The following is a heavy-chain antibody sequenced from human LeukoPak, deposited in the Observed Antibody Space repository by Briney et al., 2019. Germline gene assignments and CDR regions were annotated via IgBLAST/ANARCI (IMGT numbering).Heavy chain of an antibody. CDR2: ISYDAKTH. V-gene: IGHV3-30*18. Sequence: QAGGSLRLSCAASGFTFSSYGMHWVRQAPGKGLEWVAVISYDAKTHIYADSVKGRFTISRDDSKSTLYLEMNGLRADDSAMYYCAKEIIPVSGPNYFVDWGQGTLVTVSS. CDR3: AKEIIPVSGPNYFVD. D-gene: IGHD6-19*01. CDR1: GFTFSSYG. J-gene: IGHJ4*02.